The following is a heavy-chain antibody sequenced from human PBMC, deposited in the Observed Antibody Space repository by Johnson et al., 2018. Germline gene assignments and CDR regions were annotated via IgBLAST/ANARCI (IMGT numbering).Heavy chain of an antibody. V-gene: IGHV3-74*01. CDR2: INVDGKST. Sequence: VQLVESGGGLVQPGGSLRLSCAASGFTFSIYWMHWVRQAPGKGLMWVSHINVDGKSTTYADSVRGRFIISRDNAKKSLYLQMNSLRAEDTAVYYCARDRSFGDNIYYYYYMELLGKGTTVSVSS. CDR1: GFTFSIYW. J-gene: IGHJ6*03. D-gene: IGHD3-16*01. CDR3: ARDRSFGDNIYYYYYMEL.